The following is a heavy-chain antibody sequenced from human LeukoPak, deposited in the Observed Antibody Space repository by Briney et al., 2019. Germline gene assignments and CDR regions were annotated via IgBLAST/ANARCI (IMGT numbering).Heavy chain of an antibody. Sequence: GASVKVSCKASGGTFSSYAISWVRQAPGQGLEWMGGIIPIFGTANYAQKFQGRVTITADESTSTAYMELSSLRSEDTAVYYCARAARGFGELANRPPKYYYMDVWGKGTTVTISS. CDR1: GGTFSSYA. D-gene: IGHD3-10*01. J-gene: IGHJ6*03. CDR2: IIPIFGTA. CDR3: ARAARGFGELANRPPKYYYMDV. V-gene: IGHV1-69*13.